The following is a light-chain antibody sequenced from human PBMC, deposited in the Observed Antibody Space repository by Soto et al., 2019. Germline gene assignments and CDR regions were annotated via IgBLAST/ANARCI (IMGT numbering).Light chain of an antibody. V-gene: IGLV1-44*01. Sequence: VLTQAPSASGTPGQRVTLSCSGSSSNIGSNTVTWYQQVPGTAPKLLIYSNDQRPSGVPDRFSGSKSGTSASLAIAGLQSEDEADYYCAAWDDSLNGWVFGGGTKLTVL. CDR1: SSNIGSNT. CDR3: AAWDDSLNGWV. J-gene: IGLJ3*02. CDR2: SND.